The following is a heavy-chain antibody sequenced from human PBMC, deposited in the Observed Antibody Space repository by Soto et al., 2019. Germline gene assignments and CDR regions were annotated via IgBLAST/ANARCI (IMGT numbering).Heavy chain of an antibody. J-gene: IGHJ4*02. CDR2: IFYSGST. Sequence: QVQLQESGPGLVKPSQTLSLICTVSGGSINSGGYYWNWIRQHPGKGLEWIGDIFYSGSTYYNPFLRIRVTISADTSENQFALNLSSVTAADPAVYFCARVYRQSGYSSSWVFDYWGQGTLVNVSS. V-gene: IGHV4-31*03. D-gene: IGHD6-13*01. CDR1: GGSINSGGYY. CDR3: ARVYRQSGYSSSWVFDY.